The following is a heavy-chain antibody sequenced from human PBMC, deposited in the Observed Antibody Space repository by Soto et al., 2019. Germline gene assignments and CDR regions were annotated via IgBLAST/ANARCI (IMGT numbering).Heavy chain of an antibody. CDR3: AKGRPSSSRNVISDFYNGVDV. CDR2: ISNDGNKK. J-gene: IGHJ6*02. CDR1: GFTFSRYG. Sequence: QVQVVEPGGGVVQPGRSLRLCCAGSGFTFSRYGMHWIRKAPGKGLEWVALISNDGNKKYYEDSGKGRFTISRDNSKNTLYLQMNSQRPEDTAVYYCAKGRPSSSRNVISDFYNGVDVWGQGTTVTVSS. D-gene: IGHD6-13*01. V-gene: IGHV3-30*18.